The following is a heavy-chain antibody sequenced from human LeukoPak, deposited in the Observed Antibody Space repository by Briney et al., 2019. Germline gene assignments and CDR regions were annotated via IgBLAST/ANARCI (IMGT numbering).Heavy chain of an antibody. V-gene: IGHV3-23*01. CDR3: AKGIRRYPEPSSWSCFDY. D-gene: IGHD6-13*01. CDR1: RFTFSSYA. CDR2: VSESGVST. J-gene: IGHJ4*02. Sequence: RAGGSLSLSCAPSRFTFSSYAMIWVRQAPGKGLEWVSAVSESGVSTYYADSVKGRFTVSRDNSDNTLYLQMNSLRAEDTAVYYCAKGIRRYPEPSSWSCFDYWGQGTLVTVSS.